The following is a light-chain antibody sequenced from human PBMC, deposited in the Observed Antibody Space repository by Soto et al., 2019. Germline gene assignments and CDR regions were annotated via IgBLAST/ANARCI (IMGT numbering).Light chain of an antibody. J-gene: IGKJ5*01. CDR2: AAS. Sequence: DIPLTQSPSFLSASVGDRDTITCRASQDINTYLAWYQQKPGKAPKLLIFAASTLQNGVPSRFSGSGSGTEFTVTITSLQPEDFATYYCQQRKSYPITFGQGTRLEIK. CDR1: QDINTY. CDR3: QQRKSYPIT. V-gene: IGKV1-9*01.